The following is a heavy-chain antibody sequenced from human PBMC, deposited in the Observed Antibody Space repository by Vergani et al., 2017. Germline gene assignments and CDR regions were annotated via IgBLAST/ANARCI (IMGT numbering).Heavy chain of an antibody. CDR3: ARGRRAQLLNWNDGFYFDY. Sequence: QVQLVESGGGVVQPGRSLRLSCAASGFTFSSYGMHWVRQAPGKGLEWVVVIWYDGSNKYYADSVKGRFTISRDNSKNTLYLQMNSLRAEDTAVYYCARGRRAQLLNWNDGFYFDYWGQGTLVTVSS. V-gene: IGHV3-33*01. CDR2: IWYDGSNK. CDR1: GFTFSSYG. J-gene: IGHJ4*02. D-gene: IGHD1-20*01.